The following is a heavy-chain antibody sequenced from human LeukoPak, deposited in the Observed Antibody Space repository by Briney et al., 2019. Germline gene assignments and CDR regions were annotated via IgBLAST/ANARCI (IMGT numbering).Heavy chain of an antibody. Sequence: ASVKVSCKASGYTFTSYGISWVRQAPGQGLEWMGWMNPNSGNTGYAQKFQGRVTMTRNTSISTAYMELSSLRSEDTAVYYCAILRPYYYGSGSYNPLDYWGQGTLVTVSS. D-gene: IGHD3-10*01. CDR1: GYTFTSYG. J-gene: IGHJ4*02. V-gene: IGHV1-8*02. CDR3: AILRPYYYGSGSYNPLDY. CDR2: MNPNSGNT.